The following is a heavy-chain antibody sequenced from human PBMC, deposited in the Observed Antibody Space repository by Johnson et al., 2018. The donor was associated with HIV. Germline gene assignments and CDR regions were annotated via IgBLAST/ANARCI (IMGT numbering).Heavy chain of an antibody. CDR2: ISFDGSNK. J-gene: IGHJ3*02. Sequence: QVQLVESGGGVVQPGRSLRLSCAASGFTFSNYAVHWVRQAPGKGLEWVAVISFDGSNKYYADSVKGRFSISRDNPKNTLYLQMNSLRAADTAVYYCTRELGEDDYYESGGDAFDIWGQGTMVTVSS. D-gene: IGHD3-22*01. CDR3: TRELGEDDYYESGGDAFDI. CDR1: GFTFSNYA. V-gene: IGHV3-30*04.